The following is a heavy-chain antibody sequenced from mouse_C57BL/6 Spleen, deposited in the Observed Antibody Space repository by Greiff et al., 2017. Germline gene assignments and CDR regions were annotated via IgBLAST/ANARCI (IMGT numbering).Heavy chain of an antibody. CDR2: IYPRSGNT. Sequence: VQLQQSGAELARPGASVKLSCTASGYTFTSYGISWVKQRTGQGLEWIGEIYPRSGNTYYNEKFKGKATLTADKSSSTAYMELRSLTSEDSAVYFCARGGDGPAMDYWGQGTSVTVSS. CDR1: GYTFTSYG. V-gene: IGHV1-81*01. J-gene: IGHJ4*01. CDR3: ARGGDGPAMDY.